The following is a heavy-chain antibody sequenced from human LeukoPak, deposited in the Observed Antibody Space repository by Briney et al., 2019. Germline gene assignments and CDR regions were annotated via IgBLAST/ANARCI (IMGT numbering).Heavy chain of an antibody. CDR2: IRYDGSNK. Sequence: GGSLRLSCAASGFTFSSYGMHWVRQAPGKGLEWVAFIRYDGSNKYYADSVKGRFTISRDNSKDTLYLQMNSLRAEDTAVYYCAKGGYYDSGGYSANVPLDYWGQGTLVTVSS. CDR3: AKGGYYDSGGYSANVPLDY. D-gene: IGHD3-22*01. V-gene: IGHV3-30*02. CDR1: GFTFSSYG. J-gene: IGHJ4*02.